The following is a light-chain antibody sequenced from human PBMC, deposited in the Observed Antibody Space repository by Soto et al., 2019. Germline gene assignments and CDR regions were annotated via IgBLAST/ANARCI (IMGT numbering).Light chain of an antibody. J-gene: IGKJ2*01. Sequence: EIVLTHSPATLSLPPGEIATLSCRASLSVGSSLAWHQQQPGQAPRLLIYDASNRATGIPARFSGSGSGTDFTITISSLETEDFAVYYCQHGRTFGQGTKLEIK. CDR3: QHGRT. V-gene: IGKV3-11*01. CDR1: LSVGSS. CDR2: DAS.